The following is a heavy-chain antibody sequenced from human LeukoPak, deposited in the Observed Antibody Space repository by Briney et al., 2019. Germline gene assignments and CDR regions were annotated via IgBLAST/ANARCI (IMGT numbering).Heavy chain of an antibody. CDR3: ASISLWFGEFAFDY. Sequence: GGSLRLSCAASGFTFSSYAMHWVRQAPGKGLEWVAVISYDGSNKYYADSVKGRFTISRDNSKNTLYLQMNSLRAEDTAVYYCASISLWFGEFAFDYWGQGTLVTVSS. CDR1: GFTFSSYA. CDR2: ISYDGSNK. J-gene: IGHJ4*02. D-gene: IGHD3-10*01. V-gene: IGHV3-30-3*01.